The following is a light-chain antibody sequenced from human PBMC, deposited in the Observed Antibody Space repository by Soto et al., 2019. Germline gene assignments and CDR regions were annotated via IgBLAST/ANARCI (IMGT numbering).Light chain of an antibody. CDR3: QQSYSTLGT. V-gene: IGKV1-39*01. J-gene: IGKJ1*01. Sequence: DIQMTQSPSSLSASVGDRVTITCRASQRISSYLNWYQQKPGKAPKLLIYAASSLQSGVPSRFSGSGSGTDFTLTISSLQPEDFATYYCQQSYSTLGTFGQGTKVDIK. CDR2: AAS. CDR1: QRISSY.